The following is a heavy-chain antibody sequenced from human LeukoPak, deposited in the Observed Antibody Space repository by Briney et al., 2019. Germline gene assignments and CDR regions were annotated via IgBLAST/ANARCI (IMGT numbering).Heavy chain of an antibody. CDR1: GFTFSSSG. CDR2: LGHEGTNK. CDR3: VRDWSAVVPAAHFDY. D-gene: IGHD2-2*01. Sequence: PGGSLRLSCAASGFTFSSSGTHWVRQAPGKGLAWVAFLGHEGTNKYYADSVKGRFSISRDNSKNTLSLQMNSLRAEDTAVYYCVRDWSAVVPAAHFDYWGQGTLVTVSS. V-gene: IGHV3-30*02. J-gene: IGHJ4*02.